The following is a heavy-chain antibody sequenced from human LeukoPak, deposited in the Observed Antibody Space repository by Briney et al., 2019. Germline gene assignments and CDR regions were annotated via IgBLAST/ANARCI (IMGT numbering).Heavy chain of an antibody. D-gene: IGHD6-6*01. V-gene: IGHV3-11*04. J-gene: IGHJ6*03. CDR1: GFTFNDYY. Sequence: GGSLRLSCAASGFTFNDYYMSWIRQAPGKGLEWVSYISSSGSTIYYADSVKGRFTISRDNAKNSLYLQMNSLRAEDTAVYYCASGYSSSLRSHYYYYMDVWGKGTTVTVSS. CDR2: ISSSGSTI. CDR3: ASGYSSSLRSHYYYYMDV.